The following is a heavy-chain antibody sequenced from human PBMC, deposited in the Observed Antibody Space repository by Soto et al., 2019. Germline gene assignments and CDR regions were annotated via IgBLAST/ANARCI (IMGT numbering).Heavy chain of an antibody. CDR1: GFTFSSYV. CDR3: ARIITGTFGNKGVVDY. J-gene: IGHJ4*02. V-gene: IGHV3-48*03. Sequence: SLRPSCAASGFTFSSYVMNWGRQAPWKGQEWVSYISSSGSTIYYADSVKGRFTITRDNAKNTLYLQMNSLRAEDTAVYYCARIITGTFGNKGVVDYWGQGTLVTVSS. D-gene: IGHD1-7*01. CDR2: ISSSGSTI.